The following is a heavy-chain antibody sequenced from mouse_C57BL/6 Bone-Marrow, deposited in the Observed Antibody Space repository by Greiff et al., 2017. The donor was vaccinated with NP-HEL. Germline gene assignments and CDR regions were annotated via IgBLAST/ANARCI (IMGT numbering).Heavy chain of an antibody. V-gene: IGHV1-7*01. CDR3: ARYRASSGTRAIDY. CDR2: INPSSGYT. J-gene: IGHJ4*01. D-gene: IGHD4-1*02. CDR1: GYTFTSYW. Sequence: QVQLQESGAELVKPGASVKLSCKASGYTFTSYWMPWVKQRPGQGLEWIGYINPSSGYTKYNQKFKGKATLTVDTSSSTAYMQLSSLTYEDSAVYYCARYRASSGTRAIDYWGQGTAVTVSS.